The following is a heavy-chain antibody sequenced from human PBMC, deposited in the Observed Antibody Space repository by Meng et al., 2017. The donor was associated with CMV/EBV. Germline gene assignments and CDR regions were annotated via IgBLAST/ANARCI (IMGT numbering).Heavy chain of an antibody. Sequence: ESLKISCPVSGYSISSGYYWGWIRQPPGKGLEWIGSIYHSGSTYYNPSLKSRVTISVDTSKNQFSLKLSSVTAADTAVYYCARGSRWFDPWGQGTLVTVSS. CDR3: ARGSRWFDP. V-gene: IGHV4-38-2*02. J-gene: IGHJ5*02. CDR1: GYSISSGYY. CDR2: IYHSGST.